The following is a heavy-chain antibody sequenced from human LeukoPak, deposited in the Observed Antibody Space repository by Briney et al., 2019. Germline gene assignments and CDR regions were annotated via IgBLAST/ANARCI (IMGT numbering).Heavy chain of an antibody. CDR1: GGTFSSYA. V-gene: IGHV1-69*06. Sequence: SVKVSCKASGGTFSSYAISWVRQAPGQGLEWMGGIIPMFGTANYAQKFQGRVTITADKSTSTAYMELSSLRSEDTAVYYCARDFYYDSSGYYYWYFDLWGRGTLVTVSS. J-gene: IGHJ2*01. CDR2: IIPMFGTA. D-gene: IGHD3-22*01. CDR3: ARDFYYDSSGYYYWYFDL.